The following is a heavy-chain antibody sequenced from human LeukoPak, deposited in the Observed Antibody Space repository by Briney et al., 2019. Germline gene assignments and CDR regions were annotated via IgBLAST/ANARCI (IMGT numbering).Heavy chain of an antibody. CDR1: GFTFSSYA. J-gene: IGHJ4*02. CDR3: ARAELYYDILTGYPIGY. D-gene: IGHD3-9*01. V-gene: IGHV3-30*04. Sequence: GGSLRLSCAASGFTFSSYAMHWVRQAPGKGLEWVAVISYDGSNKYYADSVKGRFTISRDNPKNTLYLQMNSLRAEDTAVYYCARAELYYDILTGYPIGYWGQGTLVTVSS. CDR2: ISYDGSNK.